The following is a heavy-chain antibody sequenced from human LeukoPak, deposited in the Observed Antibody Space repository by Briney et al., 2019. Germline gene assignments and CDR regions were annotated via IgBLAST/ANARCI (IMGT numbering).Heavy chain of an antibody. Sequence: ASVKVSCKASGYTFTGYYMHWVRQAPGQGLEWMGWINPNSGGTSYAQKFQGRVTMTRDTSTSTVYMELSSLRSEDTAVYYCAREGGYCSSTSCSTFDYWGQGTLVTVSS. CDR2: INPNSGGT. CDR3: AREGGYCSSTSCSTFDY. D-gene: IGHD2-2*01. V-gene: IGHV1-2*02. J-gene: IGHJ4*02. CDR1: GYTFTGYY.